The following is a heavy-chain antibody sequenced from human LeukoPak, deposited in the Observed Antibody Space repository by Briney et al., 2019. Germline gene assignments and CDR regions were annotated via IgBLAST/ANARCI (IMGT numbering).Heavy chain of an antibody. Sequence: GSLRLSCAASGFTFSSYAMSWVRQAPGKGLEWVSAISGSGGSTYYADSVKGRFTISRDNSKNTLYLQMNSLRAEDTAVYYCARVAFGLYVMDVWGQGTTVTVSS. J-gene: IGHJ6*02. CDR1: GFTFSSYA. CDR3: ARVAFGLYVMDV. D-gene: IGHD3/OR15-3a*01. V-gene: IGHV3-23*01. CDR2: ISGSGGST.